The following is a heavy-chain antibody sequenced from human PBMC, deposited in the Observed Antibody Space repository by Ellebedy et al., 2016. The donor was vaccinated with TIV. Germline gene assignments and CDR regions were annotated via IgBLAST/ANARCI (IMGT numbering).Heavy chain of an antibody. V-gene: IGHV1-2*02. D-gene: IGHD3-10*01. CDR2: INPNSGGT. Sequence: AASVKVSCKASGYTFTGHYVYWARQAPGQGLEWMGWINPNSGGTNYAQKFQGRVTMTRDTSISTAYMELSRLRSDDTAVYYCAREAIRGLGDYGMDVWGQGTTVTVSS. J-gene: IGHJ6*02. CDR3: AREAIRGLGDYGMDV. CDR1: GYTFTGHY.